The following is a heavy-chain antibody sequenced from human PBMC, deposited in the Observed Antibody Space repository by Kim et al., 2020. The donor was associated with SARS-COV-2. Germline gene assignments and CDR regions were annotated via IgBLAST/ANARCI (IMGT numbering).Heavy chain of an antibody. CDR2: ISYDENKK. J-gene: IGHJ4*02. D-gene: IGHD7-27*01. Sequence: GGSLRLSCAASGFTFSSYAMHWVRQAPGKGLEWVAVISYDENKKFYTDSVKGRFSISRDNSKNTLYLQMNSLRVEDTAVYYCARDPPYTSWGGGYFDYWGQGTLVTVSS. V-gene: IGHV3-30*04. CDR1: GFTFSSYA. CDR3: ARDPPYTSWGGGYFDY.